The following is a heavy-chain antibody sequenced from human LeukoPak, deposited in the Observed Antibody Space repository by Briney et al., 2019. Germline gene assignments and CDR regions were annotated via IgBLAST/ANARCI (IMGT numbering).Heavy chain of an antibody. J-gene: IGHJ2*01. CDR1: GGSISGYY. CDR3: AREITAASLIWYFDL. CDR2: IYFSGGS. V-gene: IGHV4-59*01. D-gene: IGHD6-13*01. Sequence: SETLSLTCTVSGGSISGYYGSCIRQPPGKGLEGMGYIYFSGGSNYNPSLKSRVTISVATSKYQFSLNLSSVTAADTAVYYCAREITAASLIWYFDLWGRGTLVTVSS.